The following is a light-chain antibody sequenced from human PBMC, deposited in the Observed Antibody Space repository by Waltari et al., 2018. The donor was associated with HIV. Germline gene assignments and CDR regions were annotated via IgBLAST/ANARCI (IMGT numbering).Light chain of an antibody. CDR1: SGHSNYA. J-gene: IGLJ3*02. V-gene: IGLV4-69*01. CDR3: QTWGTGMV. Sequence: QLVLTQSPSASASLGASVKLTCTLSSGHSNYAIAWHQQQPQQGPRYLMKLNSDGSHYQGDGIPDRFSGSSSVAERYLTISSLQSEDEADYYCQTWGTGMVFGGGTKLTVL. CDR2: LNSDGSH.